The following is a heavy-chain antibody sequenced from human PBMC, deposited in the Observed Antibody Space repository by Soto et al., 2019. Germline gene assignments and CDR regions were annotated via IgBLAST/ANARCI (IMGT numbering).Heavy chain of an antibody. CDR1: GGTFSRHA. V-gene: IGHV1-69*01. Sequence: QVQLVQSGAEVRKPGSSVKVSCKASGGTFSRHAISWVRQAPGQGLEWMGGIIPIFGTANHAQKFQGRVTMIEDESTSTVYMGLSSLRSGDTAMYYCARGWGYDSNDYYYAYWGQGTLVIVSS. D-gene: IGHD3-22*01. CDR3: ARGWGYDSNDYYYAY. J-gene: IGHJ4*02. CDR2: IIPIFGTA.